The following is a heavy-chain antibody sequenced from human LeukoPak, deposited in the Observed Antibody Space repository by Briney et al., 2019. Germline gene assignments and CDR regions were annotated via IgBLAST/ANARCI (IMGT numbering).Heavy chain of an antibody. D-gene: IGHD6-19*01. CDR2: INRDGSTT. CDR3: AKDHYSSGWVYYYGMDV. V-gene: IGHV3-74*01. CDR1: GFTFSRYW. J-gene: IGHJ6*02. Sequence: GGSLRLSCAASGFTFSRYWMHWVRQAPGEGPVWVSQINRDGSTTRYADSVKGRFTISRDNSKNTLYLQMNSLRAEDTAVYYCAKDHYSSGWVYYYGMDVWGQGTTVTVPS.